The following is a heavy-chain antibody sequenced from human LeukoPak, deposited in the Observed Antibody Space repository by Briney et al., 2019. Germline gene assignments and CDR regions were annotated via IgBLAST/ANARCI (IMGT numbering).Heavy chain of an antibody. Sequence: GGSLGLSCADSGFTCSTYSMNWVRQAPGKVLEWVSFIRHDSTDLYYADSVKGRFTISRDNVKNLLYLQMNSLTAEDTAVYYCARDWFGETVWGRGTLVTVSS. D-gene: IGHD3-10*01. CDR2: IRHDSTDL. CDR1: GFTCSTYS. J-gene: IGHJ4*02. V-gene: IGHV3-48*01. CDR3: ARDWFGETV.